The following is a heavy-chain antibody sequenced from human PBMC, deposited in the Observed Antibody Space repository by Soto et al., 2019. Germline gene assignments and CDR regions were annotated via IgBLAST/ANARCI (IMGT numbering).Heavy chain of an antibody. J-gene: IGHJ5*02. CDR2: INAGNGNT. Sequence: QVQLVQSGAEVKKPGASVKVSCKASGYTFTSYAMHWVRQAPGQRLEWMGWINAGNGNTKYSQKFQGRVTITRDTSASTAYMELSSLRSEDTAVYYCARDQYVVVVAATMSFDPWGQGTLVTVSS. CDR1: GYTFTSYA. D-gene: IGHD2-15*01. CDR3: ARDQYVVVVAATMSFDP. V-gene: IGHV1-3*01.